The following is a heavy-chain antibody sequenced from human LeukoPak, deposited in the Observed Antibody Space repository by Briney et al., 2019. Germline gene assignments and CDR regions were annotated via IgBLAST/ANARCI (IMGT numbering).Heavy chain of an antibody. V-gene: IGHV4-34*01. D-gene: IGHD3-22*01. CDR1: GGSFSGYY. CDR2: INHSGST. Sequence: PSETLSLTCAVYGGSFSGYYWSWIRQPPGKGLEWIGEINHSGSTNYNPSPNSRVTISVDTSKNKFSLKLSSVTAADTAVYYCAMEVPREGYYDSSGFSHWGQGTLVTVSS. CDR3: AMEVPREGYYDSSGFSH. J-gene: IGHJ4*02.